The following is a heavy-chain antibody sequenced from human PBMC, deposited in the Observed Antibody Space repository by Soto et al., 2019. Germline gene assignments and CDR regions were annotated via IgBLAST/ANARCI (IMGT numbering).Heavy chain of an antibody. CDR1: GYSFTDYH. J-gene: IGHJ6*02. Sequence: QVQLVQSGAEVRKPGASVSVSCKASGYSFTDYHIHWVRQAPGQGLEWLGRINPKSGGTSTAQKFQGWVTMTTDTSISTASMELTRLTSDDTAIYYCARGDSTDCSNGVCSFFYNHDMDVWGQGTTVTVSS. V-gene: IGHV1-2*04. CDR3: ARGDSTDCSNGVCSFFYNHDMDV. D-gene: IGHD2-8*01. CDR2: INPKSGGT.